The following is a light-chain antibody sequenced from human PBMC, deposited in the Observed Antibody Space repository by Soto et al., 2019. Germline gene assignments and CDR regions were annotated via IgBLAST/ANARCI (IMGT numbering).Light chain of an antibody. CDR2: DAS. J-gene: IGKJ4*01. CDR1: QDIDNY. CDR3: QQYEDLIG. Sequence: DIQMTQSPASLSASVTDRVTITCQASQDIDNYLNWYQQKSGKAPKLLIYDASYLETGAPSRFSGSGSGTDFTFTISSLQPEDIATYYCQQYEDLIGFGGGTKVDIK. V-gene: IGKV1-33*01.